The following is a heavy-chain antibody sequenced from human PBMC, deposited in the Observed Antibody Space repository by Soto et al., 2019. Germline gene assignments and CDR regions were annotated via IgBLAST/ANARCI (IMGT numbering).Heavy chain of an antibody. Sequence: EVQLLESGGGLVQPGGSLRLSCAASGFTFSSYAMSWVRQAPGRGLEWVSAISGSGGSTYYADSVKGRFTISRDNSKNTLYLQMNSLRAEDTAVYYCAKPLRYFDWLPNNWGQGTLVTVSS. CDR1: GFTFSSYA. V-gene: IGHV3-23*01. CDR2: ISGSGGST. D-gene: IGHD3-9*01. J-gene: IGHJ4*02. CDR3: AKPLRYFDWLPNN.